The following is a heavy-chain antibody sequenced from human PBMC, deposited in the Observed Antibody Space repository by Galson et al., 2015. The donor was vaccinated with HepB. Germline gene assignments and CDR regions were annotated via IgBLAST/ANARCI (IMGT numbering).Heavy chain of an antibody. Sequence: TLSLTCTVSGGSISSGGYYWSWIRQHPGKGLEWIGYIYYSGSTYYNPSLKSRVTISVDTSKNQFSLKLSSVTAADTAVYYCARYSSSYYYYYYMDVWGKGTTVTVSS. CDR2: IYYSGST. CDR3: ARYSSSYYYYYYMDV. J-gene: IGHJ6*03. V-gene: IGHV4-31*03. CDR1: GGSISSGGYY. D-gene: IGHD6-6*01.